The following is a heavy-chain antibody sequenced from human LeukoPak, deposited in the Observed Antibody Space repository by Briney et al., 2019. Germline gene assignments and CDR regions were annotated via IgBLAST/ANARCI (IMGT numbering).Heavy chain of an antibody. V-gene: IGHV1-2*02. CDR3: ARAIGELYPYYYYYYMDV. CDR1: GYTFTGYY. D-gene: IGHD3-10*01. J-gene: IGHJ6*03. Sequence: VASVKVSCKASGYTFTGYYMHWVRQAPGQGLEWMGWINPNSGGTNYAQKFQGRVTMTRDTSISTAYMELSRLRSDDTAVYYCARAIGELYPYYYYYYMDVWGKGTTVTISS. CDR2: INPNSGGT.